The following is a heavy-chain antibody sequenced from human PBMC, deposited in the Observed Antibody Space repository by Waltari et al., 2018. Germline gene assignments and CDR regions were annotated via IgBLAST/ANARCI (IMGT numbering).Heavy chain of an antibody. Sequence: EVQLVESGGGLVQPGRSLRLSCAASGFTFDDYAMHWVRQAPGKGLEWVSGISWNSGSIGDADSVKGRFTISRDNAKNSLYLQMNSLRAEDTALYYCAKARNRRGYFDYWGQGTLVTVSS. V-gene: IGHV3-9*01. D-gene: IGHD1-1*01. CDR3: AKARNRRGYFDY. CDR2: ISWNSGSI. J-gene: IGHJ4*02. CDR1: GFTFDDYA.